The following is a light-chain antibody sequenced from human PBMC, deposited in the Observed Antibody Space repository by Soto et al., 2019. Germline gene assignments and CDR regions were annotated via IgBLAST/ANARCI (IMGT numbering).Light chain of an antibody. CDR1: QSVRSSR. CDR2: DAS. J-gene: IGKJ1*01. Sequence: EIVLTQSPGTLSLSPGERATLSCRASQSVRSSRLAWYKQKPGQALRLLIYDASSRATGTPDRFSGSGSGTDFTLTISRLEPEDFAVYYCQQYNNWPRTFGQGTKVDIK. V-gene: IGKV3-20*01. CDR3: QQYNNWPRT.